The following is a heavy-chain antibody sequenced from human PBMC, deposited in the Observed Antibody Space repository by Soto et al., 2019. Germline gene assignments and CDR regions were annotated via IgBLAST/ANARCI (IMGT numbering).Heavy chain of an antibody. D-gene: IGHD1-26*01. Sequence: GASVKVSCEPSAYTFTHYAIDGVRQAPRQSLEWMGCVDTGNGNTKYSQKFQGRVTISRDTFEKIVDMELSSLRSEDTAVYYSARDRKWDARGVKAQQDDYFDHWGQGTPVTVSS. CDR2: VDTGNGNT. CDR1: AYTFTHYA. V-gene: IGHV1-3*04. CDR3: ARDRKWDARGVKAQQDDYFDH. J-gene: IGHJ4*02.